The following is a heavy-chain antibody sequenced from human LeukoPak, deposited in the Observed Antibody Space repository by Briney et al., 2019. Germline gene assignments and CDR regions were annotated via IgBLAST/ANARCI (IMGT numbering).Heavy chain of an antibody. J-gene: IGHJ4*02. V-gene: IGHV3-33*06. CDR3: AKDYCSSTSCYVFDY. Sequence: PGRSLRLSCAASGFTFSSYGMHWVRQAPGKGLEWVAVIWYDGSNKYYADSVKGRFTISRDNSKNTLYLQMNSLRAEDTAVYYCAKDYCSSTSCYVFDYWGQGTPVAVSS. CDR1: GFTFSSYG. D-gene: IGHD2-2*01. CDR2: IWYDGSNK.